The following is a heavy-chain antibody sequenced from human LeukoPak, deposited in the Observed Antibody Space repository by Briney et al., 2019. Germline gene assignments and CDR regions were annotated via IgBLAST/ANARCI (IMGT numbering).Heavy chain of an antibody. CDR3: AARLIRGYSGYDQGSDAFDI. CDR1: GFTFSSYA. D-gene: IGHD5-12*01. CDR2: ISGSGGST. V-gene: IGHV3-23*01. J-gene: IGHJ3*02. Sequence: GSLRLSCAASGFTFSSYAMSWVRQAPGKGLEWVSAISGSGGSTYYADSVKGRFTISRDNSKNTLYLQMNSLRAEDTAVYYCAARLIRGYSGYDQGSDAFDIWGQGTMVTVSS.